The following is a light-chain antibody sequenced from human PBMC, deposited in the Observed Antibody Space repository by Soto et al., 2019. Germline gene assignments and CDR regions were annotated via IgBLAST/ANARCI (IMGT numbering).Light chain of an antibody. J-gene: IGLJ2*01. CDR1: SCDVGAYTL. CDR3: SSYIGSSTGV. CDR2: EGI. Sequence: QSALTQPASVSGSPGQSITISCTGTSCDVGAYTLVSWYQQHPGKAPKLMLYEGIKRPSGVSNRFSGSKSAKTASLTISGLQAEDEADYYCSSYIGSSTGVFGGGTKLTVL. V-gene: IGLV2-14*02.